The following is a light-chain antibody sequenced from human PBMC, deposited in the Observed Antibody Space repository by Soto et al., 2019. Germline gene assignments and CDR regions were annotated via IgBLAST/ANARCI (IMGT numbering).Light chain of an antibody. Sequence: QSVLTQPPSASGTPGQRVTISCSGSSSNIGSNTVNWHQQLPGTAPKLLIYSNAQRPSGVPDRFSGSKSGTSASLAISGLQSEDEADYYCAAWDDSLKGPVFGGGTKLTVL. V-gene: IGLV1-44*01. J-gene: IGLJ2*01. CDR3: AAWDDSLKGPV. CDR2: SNA. CDR1: SSNIGSNT.